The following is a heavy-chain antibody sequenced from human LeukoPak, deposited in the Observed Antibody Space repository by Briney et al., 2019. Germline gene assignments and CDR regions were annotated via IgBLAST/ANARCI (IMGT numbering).Heavy chain of an antibody. CDR1: GGTFSSYA. V-gene: IGHV1-69*05. J-gene: IGHJ4*02. Sequence: SVKVSCKASGGTFSSYAISWVRQAPGQGLEWMGRIIPIFGTANYAQKFQGRVTITTDESTSTAYMELSSQRSEDTAVYYCASPQNGYSYGYYWGQGTLVTVSS. CDR2: IIPIFGTA. D-gene: IGHD5-18*01. CDR3: ASPQNGYSYGYY.